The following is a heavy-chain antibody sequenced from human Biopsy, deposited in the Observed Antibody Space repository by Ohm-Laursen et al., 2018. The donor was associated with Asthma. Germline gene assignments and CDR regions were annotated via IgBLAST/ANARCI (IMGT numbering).Heavy chain of an antibody. CDR3: ARDPAGYYYFDY. D-gene: IGHD3-22*01. Sequence: SETLSLTCTVSGGSMSSSSYYWGWIRQPPGKGLEWMGSISYTGSAYHNPSLKSRVTISVDTSKNHFSLKLSSVTAADTAVYYCARDPAGYYYFDYWGQGTLVTVSS. V-gene: IGHV4-39*02. CDR2: ISYTGSA. CDR1: GGSMSSSSYY. J-gene: IGHJ4*02.